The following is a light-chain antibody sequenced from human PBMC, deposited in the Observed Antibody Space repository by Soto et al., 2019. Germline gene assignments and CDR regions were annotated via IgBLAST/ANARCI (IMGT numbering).Light chain of an antibody. CDR2: EVS. J-gene: IGLJ1*01. Sequence: QSALTQPASVSGSPGQSITIPCTGTSSDVGGYNYVSWYQQYPGKAPKVMIYEVSNRPSGVSHRFSGSKSGNTASLTISGLQAEDEAAYYCSSYTSSSTYVFGTGTKLTVL. CDR1: SSDVGGYNY. CDR3: SSYTSSSTYV. V-gene: IGLV2-14*01.